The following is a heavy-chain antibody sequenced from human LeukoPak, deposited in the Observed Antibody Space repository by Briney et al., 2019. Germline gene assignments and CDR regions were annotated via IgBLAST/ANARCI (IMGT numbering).Heavy chain of an antibody. CDR2: ISGSGDST. Sequence: GGSLRLSCAASGFTFRNYAISWVRQAPGKGLEWVSAISGSGDSTYYADSVKGRFTISRDNSKNTLYLQMNSLRAEDTALYYCAKDHSGGIPAAGTFLYFDYWGQGTLVTVSS. D-gene: IGHD6-13*01. CDR3: AKDHSGGIPAAGTFLYFDY. J-gene: IGHJ4*02. V-gene: IGHV3-23*01. CDR1: GFTFRNYA.